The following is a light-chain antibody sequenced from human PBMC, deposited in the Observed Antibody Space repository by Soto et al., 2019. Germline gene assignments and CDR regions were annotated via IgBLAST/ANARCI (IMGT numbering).Light chain of an antibody. J-gene: IGKJ5*01. V-gene: IGKV3-11*01. Sequence: EIVMTQSPATLSVSPGESATLSCRASQSINRDLAWYVQKPGQAPRRVIYDASNRATGIPARFSGSGSGTDFTLTISSLEPEDFAVYYCQQRSNWPLTFGQGTRLEIK. CDR3: QQRSNWPLT. CDR1: QSINRD. CDR2: DAS.